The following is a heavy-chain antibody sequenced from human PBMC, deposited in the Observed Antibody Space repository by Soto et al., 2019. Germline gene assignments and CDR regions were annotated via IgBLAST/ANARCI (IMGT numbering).Heavy chain of an antibody. Sequence: GGSLRLSCAASGFTVSSNYMSWVRQAPGKGLEWVSVIYSGGSTYYADSVKGRFTISRHNSKNTLYLQMNSLRAEDTAVYYCARDIAAAGTYYYYYMDVRGKGTTVTVSS. V-gene: IGHV3-53*04. D-gene: IGHD6-13*01. CDR3: ARDIAAAGTYYYYYMDV. CDR2: IYSGGST. CDR1: GFTVSSNY. J-gene: IGHJ6*03.